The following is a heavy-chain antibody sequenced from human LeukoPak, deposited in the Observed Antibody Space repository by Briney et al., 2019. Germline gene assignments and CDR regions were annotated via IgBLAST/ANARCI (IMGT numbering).Heavy chain of an antibody. D-gene: IGHD3-22*01. J-gene: IGHJ4*02. Sequence: GGSPRLSCAVSGSTFSNYEINWVRQAPGKGLEWISYISSSGSTIYYADSVKGRITISRDNAKNSLYLQMSSLRAEDTAVYYCASRPYGYLGPFDYWGQGTLVTVSS. CDR3: ASRPYGYLGPFDY. V-gene: IGHV3-48*03. CDR1: GSTFSNYE. CDR2: ISSSGSTI.